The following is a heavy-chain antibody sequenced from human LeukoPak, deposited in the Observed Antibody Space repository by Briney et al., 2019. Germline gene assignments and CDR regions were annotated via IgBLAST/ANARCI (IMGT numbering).Heavy chain of an antibody. Sequence: GGSLGLSCAASGFTVSDNYMSWVRQAPGKGLEWVSVIYSDGSTYYADSVKGRFTISRDNSKNTVYLQMNSLRAEDTAVYYCARDPGYDYGYDYWGQGTLVTVSS. CDR2: IYSDGST. J-gene: IGHJ4*02. CDR3: ARDPGYDYGYDY. D-gene: IGHD5-18*01. CDR1: GFTVSDNY. V-gene: IGHV3-66*01.